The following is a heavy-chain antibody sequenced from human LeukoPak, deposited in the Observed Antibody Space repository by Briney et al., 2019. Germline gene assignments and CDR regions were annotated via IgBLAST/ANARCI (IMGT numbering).Heavy chain of an antibody. CDR2: IRYDGSNQ. J-gene: IGHJ4*02. V-gene: IGHV3-30*02. CDR3: ATYRQVLLPFES. D-gene: IGHD2-8*02. CDR1: GFIFSNYG. Sequence: GGSLRLSCAASGFIFSNYGMHWVRQAPGKGLEWVAFIRYDGSNQYYADSVRGRFTISRDNSKSTLSLQMNSLRAEDTAIYYCATYRQVLLPFESWGQGTLVTVSS.